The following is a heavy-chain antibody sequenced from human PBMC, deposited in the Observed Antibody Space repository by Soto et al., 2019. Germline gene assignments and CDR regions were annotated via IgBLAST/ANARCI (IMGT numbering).Heavy chain of an antibody. Sequence: SVKVSCKASGGTFSSYAISWVRQAPGQGLDWMGGIIPIFGTANYAQKFQGRVTITADKSTSTAYMELSSLRSEDTAVYYCATSTRFWSGYYRYYYGMDVWGQGTTVTVSS. CDR1: GGTFSSYA. D-gene: IGHD3-3*01. CDR2: IIPIFGTA. V-gene: IGHV1-69*06. J-gene: IGHJ6*02. CDR3: ATSTRFWSGYYRYYYGMDV.